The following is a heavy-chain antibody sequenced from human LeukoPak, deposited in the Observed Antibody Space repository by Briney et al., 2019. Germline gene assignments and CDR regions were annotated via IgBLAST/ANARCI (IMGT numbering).Heavy chain of an antibody. V-gene: IGHV4-61*02. J-gene: IGHJ4*02. CDR3: ARDYYGSVSYFGGFDY. D-gene: IGHD3-10*01. CDR1: GGSISSGSYY. Sequence: SETLSLTCTVSGGSISSGSYYWSWIRQPAGKGLEWIARIDTSGCTNYNPALKSRVTISVDTSTSQFSLKLSSVTAADTAVYYCARDYYGSVSYFGGFDYWGQRTLVTVPS. CDR2: IDTSGCT.